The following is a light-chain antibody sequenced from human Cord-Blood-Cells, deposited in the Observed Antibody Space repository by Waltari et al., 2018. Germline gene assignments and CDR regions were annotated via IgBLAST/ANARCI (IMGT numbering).Light chain of an antibody. CDR2: DAS. CDR3: QQYNSYSPYT. CDR1: QSISSW. J-gene: IGKJ2*01. Sequence: DIQMTQSPSTLSASVGDRVTITCRASQSISSWLAWYQQKPGKAPKLLIYDASSLESGVPSRFSGSGSGTEFTLPISSLQPYDFATYYCQQYNSYSPYTFGQGTKLEIK. V-gene: IGKV1-5*01.